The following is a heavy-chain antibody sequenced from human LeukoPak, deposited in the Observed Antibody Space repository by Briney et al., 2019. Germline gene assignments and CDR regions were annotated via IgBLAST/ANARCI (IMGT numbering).Heavy chain of an antibody. Sequence: GGSLRLSCAASGFSFSDHWLDWVRQAPGKGLEWVSAINNGGGSTYYADSVKGRFTISRDNSRNTLYLQMNSLRAEDTAVYYCAKDNSYGNFDYWGQGTLVTVSS. CDR3: AKDNSYGNFDY. V-gene: IGHV3-23*01. J-gene: IGHJ4*02. D-gene: IGHD5-18*01. CDR1: GFSFSDHW. CDR2: INNGGGST.